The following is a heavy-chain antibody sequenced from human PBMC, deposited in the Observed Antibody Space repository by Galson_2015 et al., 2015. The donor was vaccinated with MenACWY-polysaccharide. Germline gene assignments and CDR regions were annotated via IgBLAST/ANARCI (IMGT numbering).Heavy chain of an antibody. D-gene: IGHD2-8*01. Sequence: SVKVSCKASGYTFTNYYIHWVRQAPGLGLEWMGVVKPSGGHPIQEQKFQGRVTMTSDTSTSPVYMEVRSLGSDDTAIYYCARAAYCTHYCYYYYYMDVWGKGTTVTVSS. V-gene: IGHV1-46*01. CDR2: VKPSGGHP. J-gene: IGHJ6*03. CDR1: GYTFTNYY. CDR3: ARAAYCTHYCYYYYYMDV.